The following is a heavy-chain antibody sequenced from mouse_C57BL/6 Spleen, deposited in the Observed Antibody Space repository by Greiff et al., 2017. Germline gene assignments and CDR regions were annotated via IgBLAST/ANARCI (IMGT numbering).Heavy chain of an antibody. D-gene: IGHD2-1*01. V-gene: IGHV1-64*01. J-gene: IGHJ3*01. CDR2: IHPNSGST. CDR3: ARPLYYGNYSFAY. Sequence: QVQLQQPGAELVKPGASVKLSCKASGYTFTSYWMHWVKQRPGQGLEWIGMIHPNSGSTNYNEKFKSKATLTVDTSSSTAYMQLSSLTSEDSAVYYCARPLYYGNYSFAYWGQGTLVTVSA. CDR1: GYTFTSYW.